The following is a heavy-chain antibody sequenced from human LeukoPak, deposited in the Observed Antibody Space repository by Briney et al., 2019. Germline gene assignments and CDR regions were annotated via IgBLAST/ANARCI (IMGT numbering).Heavy chain of an antibody. D-gene: IGHD3-22*01. CDR1: GFTFSSYA. V-gene: IGHV3-33*08. Sequence: PGGSLRLSCAASGFTFSSYAMSWVRQAPGKGLEWVAVIWYDGSNKYYADSVKGRFTISRDNSKNTLYLQMNSLRAEDTAVYYCARDEEYYYDSSGYYYGYWGQGTLVTVSS. J-gene: IGHJ4*02. CDR2: IWYDGSNK. CDR3: ARDEEYYYDSSGYYYGY.